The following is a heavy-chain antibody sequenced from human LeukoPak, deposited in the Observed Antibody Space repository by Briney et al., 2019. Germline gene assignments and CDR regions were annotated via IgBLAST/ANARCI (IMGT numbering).Heavy chain of an antibody. CDR3: ARQRRSGYSSGWYPGDY. J-gene: IGHJ4*02. CDR2: ISYDGSNK. Sequence: GRSLRLSCAASGFTFSNYGMHWVRQAPGKGLDWVAVISYDGSNKYYADSVKGRFTISRDNSKNTLYLQMNSLRAEDTAVYYCARQRRSGYSSGWYPGDYWGQGTLVTVSS. CDR1: GFTFSNYG. V-gene: IGHV3-30*03. D-gene: IGHD6-19*01.